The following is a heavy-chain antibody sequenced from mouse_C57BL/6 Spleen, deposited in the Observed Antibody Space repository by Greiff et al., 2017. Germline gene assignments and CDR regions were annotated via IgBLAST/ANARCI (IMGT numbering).Heavy chain of an antibody. D-gene: IGHD1-1*01. V-gene: IGHV3-6*01. CDR2: ISYDGSN. Sequence: EVQLQESGPGLVKPSQSLSLTCSVTGYSITSGYYWNWIRQFPGNKLEWMGYISYDGSNNYNPSLKNRISITRDTSKNQFFLKLNSVTTEDTATYYCARELRPVARGFAYWGQGTLVTVSA. CDR1: GYSITSGYY. CDR3: ARELRPVARGFAY. J-gene: IGHJ3*01.